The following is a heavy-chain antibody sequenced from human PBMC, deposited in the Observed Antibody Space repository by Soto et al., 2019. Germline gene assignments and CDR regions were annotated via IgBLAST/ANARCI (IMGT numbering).Heavy chain of an antibody. D-gene: IGHD3-3*01. CDR2: IVPIDGST. Sequence: QVQLVQSGAEVKKPGSSVKVSCTTSGGTISSFGMNWVRQAPGQVLEWMGGIVPIDGSTKYAEKFQGRVTITADASPSTVYMDLSSLRSEDTAVYYCARSFTKSRRGGVAFDYWGQGTLLAVSP. CDR3: ARSFTKSRRGGVAFDY. V-gene: IGHV1-69*01. J-gene: IGHJ4*02. CDR1: GGTISSFG.